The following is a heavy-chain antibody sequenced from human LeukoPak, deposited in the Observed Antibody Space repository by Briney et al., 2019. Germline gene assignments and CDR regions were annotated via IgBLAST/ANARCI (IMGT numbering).Heavy chain of an antibody. D-gene: IGHD3-10*01. V-gene: IGHV3-9*01. Sequence: PGGSLRLSCAASGYTFDDYAMHRVRQAPGKGLEWVSGISWNSGSIAYAASVKGRFTISRDNAKNSLYLQMNSLRAEDTAVYYCARESRRITMVRGLDMDVWGKGTTVTVSS. CDR2: ISWNSGSI. J-gene: IGHJ6*04. CDR1: GYTFDDYA. CDR3: ARESRRITMVRGLDMDV.